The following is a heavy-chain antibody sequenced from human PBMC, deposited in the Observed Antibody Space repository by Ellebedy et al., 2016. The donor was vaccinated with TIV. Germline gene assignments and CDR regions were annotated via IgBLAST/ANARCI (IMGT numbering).Heavy chain of an antibody. CDR3: ARDPLMVRGVMPTYFDY. CDR2: INPNSGGT. V-gene: IGHV1-2*02. D-gene: IGHD3-10*01. Sequence: AASVKVSCKASGYTFTGYYVHWVRQAPGQGLEWLGWINPNSGGTNYAQKFPGRVTMTRDTSISTAYMELSRLRADDTAVYYCARDPLMVRGVMPTYFDYWGQGTLVTVSA. CDR1: GYTFTGYY. J-gene: IGHJ4*02.